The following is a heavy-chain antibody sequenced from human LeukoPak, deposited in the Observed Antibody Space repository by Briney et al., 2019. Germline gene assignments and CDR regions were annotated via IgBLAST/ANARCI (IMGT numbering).Heavy chain of an antibody. CDR1: GFSFRSYA. CDR3: ARESQFSSGWYYFDS. D-gene: IGHD6-19*01. J-gene: IGHJ4*02. Sequence: GGSLRLSCAASGFSFRSYAMNWVRQAPGKGLEWVANIKQDGSEKYYVDSVKGRFTISKDNSKNTLYLQMNNLGAEDTAMYYCARESQFSSGWYYFDSWGQGTLVTVSS. V-gene: IGHV3-7*03. CDR2: IKQDGSEK.